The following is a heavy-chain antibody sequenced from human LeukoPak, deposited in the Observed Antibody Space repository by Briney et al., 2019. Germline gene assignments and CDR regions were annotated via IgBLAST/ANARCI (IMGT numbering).Heavy chain of an antibody. D-gene: IGHD4-17*01. CDR2: INPSGGST. V-gene: IGHV1-46*01. CDR3: ARVLGGGLRQDAFDI. J-gene: IGHJ3*02. CDR1: GYTFTSYY. Sequence: EASVKVSCKASGYTFTSYYMRWVRQAPGRGLEWMGIINPSGGSTSYAQKFQGRVTMTRDTSTSTVYMELSSLRSEDTAVYYCARVLGGGLRQDAFDIWGQGTMVTVSS.